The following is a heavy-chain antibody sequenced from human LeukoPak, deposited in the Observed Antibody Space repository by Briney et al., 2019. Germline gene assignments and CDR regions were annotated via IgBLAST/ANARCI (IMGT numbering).Heavy chain of an antibody. D-gene: IGHD6-13*01. V-gene: IGHV4-59*08. CDR2: IYYSGST. J-gene: IGHJ4*02. CDR1: GGSISSYY. CDR3: ARSKIAAAGLDY. Sequence: PSETLSLTCTVSGGSISSYYWSWIRQPPGKGLEWIGYIYYSGSTNYNPSLKSRVTISVDTSKNQFSLKLSSVTAADTAVYYCARSKIAAAGLDYWGQGTLVTVSS.